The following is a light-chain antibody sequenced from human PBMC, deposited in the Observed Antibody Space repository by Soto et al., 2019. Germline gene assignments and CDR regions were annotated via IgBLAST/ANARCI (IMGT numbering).Light chain of an antibody. CDR2: GAS. CDR3: QQYNNWPLT. CDR1: QSVSSN. V-gene: IGKV3-15*01. Sequence: EIVMTQSPATLSVSPGERATLSCRASQSVSSNLAWYQQKPGQAPRLLIYGASTRATGIPARFRGSGSGTEFPLTIRSLQSEDFAVYYCQQYNNWPLTFGGGTKVEIK. J-gene: IGKJ4*01.